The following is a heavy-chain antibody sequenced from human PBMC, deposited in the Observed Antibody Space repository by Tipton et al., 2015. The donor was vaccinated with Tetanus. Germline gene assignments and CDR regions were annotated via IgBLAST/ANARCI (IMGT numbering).Heavy chain of an antibody. D-gene: IGHD2-15*01. V-gene: IGHV4-30-4*01. CDR3: ARHGPPAAVVARDASDI. CDR1: GGSIISADHY. J-gene: IGHJ3*02. Sequence: TLSLTCTVSGGSIISADHYWSWIRQPPGKGLEWIGYIYYSGTTYYRPSLKSRVTISVDTSNNHLSLKLSSVTAADTAAYYCARHGPPAAVVARDASDIWGHGTMVNVSS. CDR2: IYYSGTT.